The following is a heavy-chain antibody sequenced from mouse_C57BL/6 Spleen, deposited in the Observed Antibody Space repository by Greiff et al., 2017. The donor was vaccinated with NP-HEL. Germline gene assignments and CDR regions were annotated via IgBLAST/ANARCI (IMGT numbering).Heavy chain of an antibody. CDR3: APSYYGSSPYAMDY. V-gene: IGHV1-39*01. J-gene: IGHJ4*01. CDR2: INPNYGTT. D-gene: IGHD1-1*01. Sequence: EVQLQQSGPELVKPGASVKISCKASGYSFTDYNMNWVKQSNGKSLEWIGVINPNYGTTSYNQKFKGKATLTVDQSSSTAYMQLNSLTSEDSAVYYCAPSYYGSSPYAMDYWGQGTSVTVSS. CDR1: GYSFTDYN.